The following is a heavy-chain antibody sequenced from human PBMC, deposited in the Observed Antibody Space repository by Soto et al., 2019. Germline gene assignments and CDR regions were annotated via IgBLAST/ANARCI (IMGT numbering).Heavy chain of an antibody. V-gene: IGHV4-34*01. CDR3: ARGQTWIQLSVSGGRYAFDI. D-gene: IGHD5-18*01. J-gene: IGHJ3*02. CDR2: INHSGST. Sequence: QVQLQQWGAGLLKPSETLSLTCADYGGSFSGYYWSWIRQPPGKGVEWIGEINHSGSTNYNPSLKSRVTISVDASKNQFSLKLSSVTAADTAVYYCARGQTWIQLSVSGGRYAFDIWGQGTMVTVSS. CDR1: GGSFSGYY.